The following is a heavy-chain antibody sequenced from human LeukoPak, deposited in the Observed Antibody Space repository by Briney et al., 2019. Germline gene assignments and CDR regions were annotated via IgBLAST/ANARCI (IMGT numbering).Heavy chain of an antibody. J-gene: IGHJ4*02. CDR2: INHSGST. CDR1: GGSFSGYY. D-gene: IGHD6-13*01. Sequence: SETLSLTCAVYGGSFSGYYWSWLRQPPGKGLEWIGEINHSGSTNYNPSLKSRVTISVDTSKNQFSLKLSSVTAADTAVYYCARYSSSEYFDYWGQGTLVTVSS. CDR3: ARYSSSEYFDY. V-gene: IGHV4-34*01.